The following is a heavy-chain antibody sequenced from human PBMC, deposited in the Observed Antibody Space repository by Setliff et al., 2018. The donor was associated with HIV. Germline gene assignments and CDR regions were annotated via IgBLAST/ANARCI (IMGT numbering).Heavy chain of an antibody. CDR1: GGSISSDSYY. D-gene: IGHD4-4*01. CDR3: ARDGETTVMGDAFDI. V-gene: IGHV4-61*09. Sequence: NPSETLSLTCTVSGGSISSDSYYWSWIRQPAGKGLEWIGHIYTSGSTNYNPSLKSRVTISVDTSKNQFSLKLSCVTAADTAVYYCARDGETTVMGDAFDIWGQGTMVTVSS. J-gene: IGHJ3*02. CDR2: IYTSGST.